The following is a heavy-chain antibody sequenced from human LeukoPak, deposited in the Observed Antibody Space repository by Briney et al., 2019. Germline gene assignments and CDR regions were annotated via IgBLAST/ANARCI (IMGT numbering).Heavy chain of an antibody. Sequence: SETLSLTCTVSVGSISSYYWSWIRQPPGKGLEWIGYIYYSGSTNYNPSLKSRVTISVDTSKNQFSLKLSSVTAADTAVYYCAREKMATIDYWGQGTLVTVSS. CDR3: AREKMATIDY. J-gene: IGHJ4*02. V-gene: IGHV4-59*01. D-gene: IGHD5-24*01. CDR2: IYYSGST. CDR1: VGSISSYY.